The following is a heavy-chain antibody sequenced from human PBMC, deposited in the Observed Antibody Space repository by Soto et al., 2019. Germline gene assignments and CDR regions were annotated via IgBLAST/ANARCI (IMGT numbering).Heavy chain of an antibody. CDR1: GYTLTELS. V-gene: IGHV1-24*01. J-gene: IGHJ5*02. Sequence: ASVKGSCKVSGYTLTELSMHWVRQAPGKGLEWMGGFDPEDGETIYAQKFQGRVTITRDTSASTAYMELSSLSSGDTAVYYCARGVAGPLHWFDPWGQGTLVTVSS. CDR2: FDPEDGET. D-gene: IGHD6-19*01. CDR3: ARGVAGPLHWFDP.